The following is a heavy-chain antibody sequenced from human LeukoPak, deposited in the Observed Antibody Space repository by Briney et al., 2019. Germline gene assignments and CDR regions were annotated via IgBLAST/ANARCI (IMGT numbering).Heavy chain of an antibody. J-gene: IGHJ4*02. V-gene: IGHV5-51*01. Sequence: GESLKISCKGSGYSFTSYWIGWVRQMHGKGLEWMGSIYPGDSDTRYSPSFQGQVTISADKSISTAYLQWSCLKASDTAMYYCAIYGDPTVTPEHYWGQGTLVTVCS. CDR2: IYPGDSDT. CDR3: AIYGDPTVTPEHY. CDR1: GYSFTSYW. D-gene: IGHD4-17*01.